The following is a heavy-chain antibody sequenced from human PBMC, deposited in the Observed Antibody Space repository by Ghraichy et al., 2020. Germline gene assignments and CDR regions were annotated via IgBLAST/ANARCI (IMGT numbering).Heavy chain of an antibody. CDR3: ATTLF. Sequence: SETLSLTCTVSGGSISSYYWSWIRQPPGKGLEWIGYIHYSGTTSYSPSLKSRVTLSVDTSKNQFSLKLTSVTSVDTAVYYCATTLFWGQGILVTVSS. CDR2: IHYSGTT. J-gene: IGHJ4*02. D-gene: IGHD3-9*01. CDR1: GGSISSYY. V-gene: IGHV4-59*01.